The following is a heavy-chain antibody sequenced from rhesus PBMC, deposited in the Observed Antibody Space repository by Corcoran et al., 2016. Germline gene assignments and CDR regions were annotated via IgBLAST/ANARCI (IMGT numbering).Heavy chain of an antibody. D-gene: IGHD4-23*01. Sequence: EVQLVQSGAEGKKPGASVKISCKASGYTFTDYYLHWGRQAPGKGLGWRGRVDPEDREAIHAQKFQDRVTITAETAADTAYMELSSLRSEDTAVYYCATDQYSNFRYWGQGVLVTVSS. CDR1: GYTFTDYY. CDR3: ATDQYSNFRY. J-gene: IGHJ4*01. V-gene: IGHV1-111*02. CDR2: VDPEDREA.